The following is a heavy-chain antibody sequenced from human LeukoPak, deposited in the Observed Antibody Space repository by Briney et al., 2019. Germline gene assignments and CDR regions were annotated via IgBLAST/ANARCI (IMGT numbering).Heavy chain of an antibody. J-gene: IGHJ4*02. D-gene: IGHD4-11*01. CDR1: GFTFSRYA. Sequence: PGGSLRLSCAASGFTFSRYAMSWVRQAPGKGLEWVSGISGSGANTYYADSVKGRFTISRDNSKSTLYLQMSSLRAEDTALYYCAKSSEYNNYGIDYWGQGTLVTVSS. V-gene: IGHV3-23*01. CDR3: AKSSEYNNYGIDY. CDR2: ISGSGANT.